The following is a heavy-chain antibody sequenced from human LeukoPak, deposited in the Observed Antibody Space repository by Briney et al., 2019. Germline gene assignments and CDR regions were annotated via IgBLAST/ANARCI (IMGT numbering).Heavy chain of an antibody. CDR2: ISETGSTI. CDR1: GFIFSDLE. CDR3: VRGYTPDY. Sequence: AGGSLRLSCVASGFIFSDLEMHWVRQAPGKGLEWISFISETGSTIYYADSVTGRFTISRDNAKNSLYLQMDSLRDEDTALYYCVRGYTPDYWGQGALVAVSS. D-gene: IGHD5-18*01. V-gene: IGHV3-48*03. J-gene: IGHJ4*02.